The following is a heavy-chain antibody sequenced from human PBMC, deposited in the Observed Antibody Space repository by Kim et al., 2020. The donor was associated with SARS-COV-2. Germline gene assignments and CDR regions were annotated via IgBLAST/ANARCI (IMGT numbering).Heavy chain of an antibody. Sequence: GGSLRLSCAASGFTFSSYEMNWVRQAPGKGLEWVSYISSSGSTIYYADSVKGRFTISRDNAKNSLYLQMNSLRAEDTAVYYCARPEAEIVGATRVDYWGQGTLVTVSS. CDR2: ISSSGSTI. J-gene: IGHJ4*02. CDR1: GFTFSSYE. V-gene: IGHV3-48*03. CDR3: ARPEAEIVGATRVDY. D-gene: IGHD1-26*01.